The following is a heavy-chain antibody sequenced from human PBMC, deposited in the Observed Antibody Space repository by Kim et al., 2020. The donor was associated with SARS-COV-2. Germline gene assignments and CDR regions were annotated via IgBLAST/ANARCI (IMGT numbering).Heavy chain of an antibody. CDR1: GFTFGSYA. D-gene: IGHD6-19*01. J-gene: IGHJ5*02. CDR3: AKAGVEQWLAHNWFDP. V-gene: IGHV3-23*01. Sequence: GGSLRLSCAASGFTFGSYAMSWVRQAPGKGLEWVSAISGSGGSTYYADSVKGRFTISRDNSKNTLYLQMNSLRAEDTAVYYCAKAGVEQWLAHNWFDPWGQGTLVTVSS. CDR2: ISGSGGST.